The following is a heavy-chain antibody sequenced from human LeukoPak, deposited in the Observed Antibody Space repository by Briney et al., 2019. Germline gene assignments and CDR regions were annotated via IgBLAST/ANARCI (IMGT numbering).Heavy chain of an antibody. CDR2: INHSGST. D-gene: IGHD6-13*01. V-gene: IGHV4-34*01. J-gene: IGHJ4*02. CDR3: ARGLAAAFDY. Sequence: SETLSLTCAVYGGSFSGYYWSWIRQPPGKGLEWIGEINHSGSTNYNPSLKSRVTISVDTSKNQFSLKLSSVTAADTVVYYCARGLAAAFDYWGQGTLVTVSS. CDR1: GGSFSGYY.